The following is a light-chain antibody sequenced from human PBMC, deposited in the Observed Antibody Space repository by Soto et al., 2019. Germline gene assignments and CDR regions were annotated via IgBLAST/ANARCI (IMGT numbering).Light chain of an antibody. CDR3: QQYNKWPLFT. V-gene: IGKV3-15*01. CDR2: GAS. Sequence: EIVMTQSPVTLSVSPGERTTVSCRASQSVSSNLAWYQQRPGQAPRLLTYGASTRATGIPARFSGSGSGTEFTLTISSLQSEVFAVYYCQQYNKWPLFTFGPGTRVDMK. CDR1: QSVSSN. J-gene: IGKJ3*01.